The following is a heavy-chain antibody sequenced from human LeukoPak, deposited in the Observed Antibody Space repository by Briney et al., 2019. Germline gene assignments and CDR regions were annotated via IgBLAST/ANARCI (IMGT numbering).Heavy chain of an antibody. Sequence: GASVKVSCKASGGTFSSYAISWVRQAPGQGLEWMGGIIPIFGTANYAQKFQGRVTITTDESTSTAYMELSSLRSEDTAVYYCARGPQYYDILTDQAQKDAVDYYHYYMDVWGKGTTVTVSS. CDR2: IIPIFGTA. CDR3: ARGPQYYDILTDQAQKDAVDYYHYYMDV. D-gene: IGHD3-9*01. CDR1: GGTFSSYA. J-gene: IGHJ6*03. V-gene: IGHV1-69*05.